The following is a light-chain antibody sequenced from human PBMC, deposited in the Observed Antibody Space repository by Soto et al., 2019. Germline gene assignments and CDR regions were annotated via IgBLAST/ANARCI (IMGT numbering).Light chain of an antibody. J-gene: IGLJ2*01. V-gene: IGLV1-44*01. Sequence: QSVLTQPPSASGTPGQRVILSCSGSSSNIGMNTVDWYQQLPGTAPKLLIYSNSQRPSGVPDRFSGSKSGTSASLAISSLQSEDEAGYYCAAWDDRLNAVVFGGGTKLTVL. CDR2: SNS. CDR1: SSNIGMNT. CDR3: AAWDDRLNAVV.